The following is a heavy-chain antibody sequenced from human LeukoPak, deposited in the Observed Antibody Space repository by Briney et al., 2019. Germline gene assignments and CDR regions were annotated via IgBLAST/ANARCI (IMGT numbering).Heavy chain of an antibody. CDR2: ISFDGSNI. D-gene: IGHD6-13*01. J-gene: IGHJ5*02. CDR3: AKIGGSSLMYMEGWFDP. Sequence: GGSLRLSCAASGFTFSSYGMHWVRQAPGKGLEWVADISFDGSNIYYAGSVKGRFTISRDNSENTLYLQMNSLRAEDTAVYYCAKIGGSSLMYMEGWFDPWGQGTLVTVSS. CDR1: GFTFSSYG. V-gene: IGHV3-33*05.